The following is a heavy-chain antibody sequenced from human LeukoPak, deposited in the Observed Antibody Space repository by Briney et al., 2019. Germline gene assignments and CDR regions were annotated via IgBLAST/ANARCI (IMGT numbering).Heavy chain of an antibody. D-gene: IGHD3-9*01. Sequence: SQTLSLTCAISGDSVSSNSAAWNRIRQSPSRGLEWLGRTYYRSKWYNDYAVSVKSRITINPDTSKNQFSLQLNSVTPEDTAVYYCARDKAYDILTGPQSFYYYYYMDVWGKGTTVTVSS. CDR1: GDSVSSNSAA. CDR2: TYYRSKWYN. V-gene: IGHV6-1*01. CDR3: ARDKAYDILTGPQSFYYYYYMDV. J-gene: IGHJ6*03.